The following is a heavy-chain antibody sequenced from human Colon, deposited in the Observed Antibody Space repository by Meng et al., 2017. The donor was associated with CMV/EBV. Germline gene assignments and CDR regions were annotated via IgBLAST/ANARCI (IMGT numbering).Heavy chain of an antibody. D-gene: IGHD2-15*01. CDR3: ARAARSGNHAVFYSLDL. J-gene: IGHJ6*02. CDR1: GGTFTSYT. V-gene: IGHV1-69*02. CDR2: VIPMTDIT. Sequence: SVKVSCKASGGTFTSYTFSWVRQAPGQGLEWMGRVIPMTDITNYAQKFQGRLTITADKSTNTAFMELSSLRSEDTAVYYCARAARSGNHAVFYSLDLWGQGTTVTVFS.